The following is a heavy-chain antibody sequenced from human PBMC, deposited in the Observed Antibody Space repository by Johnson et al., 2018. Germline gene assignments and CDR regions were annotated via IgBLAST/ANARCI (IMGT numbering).Heavy chain of an antibody. D-gene: IGHD6-25*01. V-gene: IGHV3-33*01. J-gene: IGHJ5*02. CDR3: ARDRMSSVSRGWFDP. CDR1: GFTFSSYG. CDR2: IWYDGSEK. Sequence: QVQLVESGGGVVQPGRSLRLSCAASGFTFSSYGMHWVRQAPGKGLEWVAVIWYDGSEKYYVDSVKGRFTISRDNAKNSLYLQMNSPRAEDTAIYYRARDRMSSVSRGWFDPWGQGTLVTVSS.